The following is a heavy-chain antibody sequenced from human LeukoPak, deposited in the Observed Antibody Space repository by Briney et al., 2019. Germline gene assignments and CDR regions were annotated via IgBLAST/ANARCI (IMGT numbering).Heavy chain of an antibody. D-gene: IGHD5-18*01. CDR3: ARVKRGYGAFDI. Sequence: GGSPILSCAASGFTFSSYEMNWVRQAPGKGLEWVSYISSSGSTIYYADSVKGRFTISRDNAKNSLYLQMNCLRAEDTAVYYCARVKRGYGAFDIWGQGTMVTVSS. V-gene: IGHV3-48*03. CDR2: ISSSGSTI. CDR1: GFTFSSYE. J-gene: IGHJ3*02.